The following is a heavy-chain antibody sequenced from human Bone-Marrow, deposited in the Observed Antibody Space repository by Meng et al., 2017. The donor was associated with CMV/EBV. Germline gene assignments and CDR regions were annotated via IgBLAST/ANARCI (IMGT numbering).Heavy chain of an antibody. CDR1: GFTFSSYG. V-gene: IGHV3-30*02. CDR3: AKEYSSSSGLDYFDY. D-gene: IGHD6-6*01. Sequence: GESLKISCAASGFTFSSYGMHWVRQAPGKGLEWVAFIRYDGSNKYYADSVKGRFTISRDNSKNTLYLQMNSLRAEDTAVYYCAKEYSSSSGLDYFDYWGQGTLVTVSS. CDR2: IRYDGSNK. J-gene: IGHJ4*02.